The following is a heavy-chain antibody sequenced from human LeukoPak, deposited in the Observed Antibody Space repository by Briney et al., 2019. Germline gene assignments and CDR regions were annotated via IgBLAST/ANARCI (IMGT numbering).Heavy chain of an antibody. CDR2: IKQDGSEK. V-gene: IGHV3-7*01. CDR3: ARDRNTDFWSGYYTNYFDY. Sequence: GGSLRLSCAASGFTFSSYWMSWVGQAPGKGLEWVANIKQDGSEKYYVDSVKGLFTISRDNAKNSLYLQMNSLRAEDTAVYYCARDRNTDFWSGYYTNYFDYWGQGTLVTVSS. CDR1: GFTFSSYW. D-gene: IGHD3-3*01. J-gene: IGHJ4*02.